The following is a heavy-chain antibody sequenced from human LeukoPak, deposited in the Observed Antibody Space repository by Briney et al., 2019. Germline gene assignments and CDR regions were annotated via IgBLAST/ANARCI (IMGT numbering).Heavy chain of an antibody. V-gene: IGHV1-18*01. CDR2: ISAYNGNT. CDR1: GYTFTSYG. J-gene: IGHJ4*02. CDR3: ARDQPLYYFDY. Sequence: GASVKVSCTASGYTFTSYGISWVRQAPGQGLEWMGWISAYNGNTNYAQKLQGSVTMTTDTSTSTAYMELRSLRSDDTAVYYCARDQPLYYFDYWGQGTLVTVSS.